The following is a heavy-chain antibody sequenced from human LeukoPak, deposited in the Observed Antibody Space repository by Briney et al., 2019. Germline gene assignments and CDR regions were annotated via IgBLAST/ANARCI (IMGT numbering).Heavy chain of an antibody. CDR1: GAYISSNY. CDR3: AKGANSGSYFED. CDR2: MYTSGNT. V-gene: IGHV4-4*07. D-gene: IGHD1-26*01. Sequence: SETLSLTCTVSGAYISSNYWSWLRQPAGKGLEWIGRMYTSGNTHYSPSLKSRVTMSVDTSKNQFSLNLTSVTAADTAVYYCAKGANSGSYFEDWGQGTLVTVSS. J-gene: IGHJ4*02.